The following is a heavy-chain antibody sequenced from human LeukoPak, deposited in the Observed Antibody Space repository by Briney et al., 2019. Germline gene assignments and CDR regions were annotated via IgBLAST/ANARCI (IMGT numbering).Heavy chain of an antibody. CDR3: ARDKRDPSYYYYGMDV. J-gene: IGHJ6*04. V-gene: IGHV1-69*13. Sequence: SVKVSCKASGGTFSSYAISWVRQAPGQGLEWMGGIIPIFGTANYAQKFQGRVTITADESTSTAYMELSSLRSEDTAVYYCARDKRDPSYYYYGMDVWGKGTTVTVS. CDR2: IIPIFGTA. CDR1: GGTFSSYA.